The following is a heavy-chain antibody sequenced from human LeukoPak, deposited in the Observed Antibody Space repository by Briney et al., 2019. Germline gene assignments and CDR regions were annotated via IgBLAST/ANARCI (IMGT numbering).Heavy chain of an antibody. CDR3: AREEMRTFGWYCRSFDY. J-gene: IGHJ4*02. D-gene: IGHD6-19*01. Sequence: ASVKVSCKASGYTFTSCYMHWVRQAPGQGLEWVGIINPSGGSTSYAQKFQGRVTMTRDTSTSTVYMELSSLRSEDTAVYYCAREEMRTFGWYCRSFDYWGQGTLVTVSS. V-gene: IGHV1-46*01. CDR1: GYTFTSCY. CDR2: INPSGGST.